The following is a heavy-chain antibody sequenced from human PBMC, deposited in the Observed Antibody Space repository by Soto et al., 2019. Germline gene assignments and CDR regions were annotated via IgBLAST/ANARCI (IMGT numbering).Heavy chain of an antibody. V-gene: IGHV3-23*01. CDR3: AKQKFGAPSYYYYYLDV. Sequence: GGSLRLSCAASGFTFSSYAMSWVRQAPGKGLEWVSAISGSGGSTYYADSVKGRFTISRDNSKNTLYLQMNSLRAEDTAVYYCAKQKFGAPSYYYYYLDVWGKGTTVTVSS. CDR1: GFTFSSYA. D-gene: IGHD3-10*01. CDR2: ISGSGGST. J-gene: IGHJ6*03.